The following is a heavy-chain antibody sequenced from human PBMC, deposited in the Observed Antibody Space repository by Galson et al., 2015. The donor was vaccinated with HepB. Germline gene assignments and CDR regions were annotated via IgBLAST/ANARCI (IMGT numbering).Heavy chain of an antibody. J-gene: IGHJ6*02. V-gene: IGHV3-30*18. CDR2: ISYDGSNK. D-gene: IGHD3-22*01. CDR3: AKELASSGYYYYYGMDV. CDR1: GFTFSSYG. Sequence: SLRLSCAASGFTFSSYGMHWVRQAPGKGLEWVAVISYDGSNKYYADSVKGRFTISRDNSKNTLYLQMNSLRAEDTAVYYCAKELASSGYYYYYGMDVWGQGTTVTVSS.